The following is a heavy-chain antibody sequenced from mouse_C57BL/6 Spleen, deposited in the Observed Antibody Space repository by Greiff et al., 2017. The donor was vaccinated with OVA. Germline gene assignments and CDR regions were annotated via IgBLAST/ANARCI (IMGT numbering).Heavy chain of an antibody. CDR2: INPSSGYT. CDR3: AREGVYDGYYSLR. V-gene: IGHV1-4*01. D-gene: IGHD2-3*01. Sequence: VQLQQSGAELVRPGASVKMSCKASGYTFTSYTMHWVKQRPGQGLEWIGYINPSSGYTKYNQKFKDKATLTADKSSSTAYMQLSSLTSEDSAVYYCAREGVYDGYYSLRWGQGTLVTVSA. CDR1: GYTFTSYT. J-gene: IGHJ3*02.